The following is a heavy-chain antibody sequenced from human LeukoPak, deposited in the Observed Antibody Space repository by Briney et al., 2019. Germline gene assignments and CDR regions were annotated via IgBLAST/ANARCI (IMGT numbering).Heavy chain of an antibody. V-gene: IGHV3-7*01. Sequence: PGGSLRLSCAASGFAFSSYWMTWVRQAPGKGLEWVANITPDGSGKNYVDSVKGRFTISRDNAKNSLYLQMKGLRVEDTAVYHCSSQHAVLDLDRRGQGAPVTVSS. D-gene: IGHD6-19*01. J-gene: IGHJ5*02. CDR2: ITPDGSGK. CDR3: SSQHAVLDLDR. CDR1: GFAFSSYW.